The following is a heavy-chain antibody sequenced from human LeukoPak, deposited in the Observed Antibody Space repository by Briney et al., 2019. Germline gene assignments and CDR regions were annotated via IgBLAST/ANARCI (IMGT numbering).Heavy chain of an antibody. Sequence: GGSLRLSCAASGLTFGNYGMSWVRQAPGKGLEWVSGISGSGGSIYYADSVKGRFTIFRDDSKNSMYLQMNSLRAEDTAVYYWVERASAEGEDSWGQGTLVTVSS. CDR1: GLTFGNYG. D-gene: IGHD3-16*01. J-gene: IGHJ4*02. CDR2: ISGSGGSI. V-gene: IGHV3-23*01. CDR3: VERASAEGEDS.